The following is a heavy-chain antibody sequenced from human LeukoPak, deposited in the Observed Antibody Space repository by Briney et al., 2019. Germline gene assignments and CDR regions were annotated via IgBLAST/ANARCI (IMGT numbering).Heavy chain of an antibody. CDR1: GSTFDDYA. V-gene: IGHV3-9*03. J-gene: IGHJ4*02. D-gene: IGHD3-10*01. Sequence: GGSLRLSCAASGSTFDDYAMHWVRQAPGKGLEWVSGISWNSGSIGYADSVKGRFTISRDNAKNSLYLQMNSLRAEDMALYYCARESTGFDYWGQGALVTVSS. CDR3: ARESTGFDY. CDR2: ISWNSGSI.